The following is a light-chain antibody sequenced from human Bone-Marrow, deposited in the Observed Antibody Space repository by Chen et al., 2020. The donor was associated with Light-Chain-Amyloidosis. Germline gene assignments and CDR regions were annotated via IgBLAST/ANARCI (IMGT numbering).Light chain of an antibody. CDR3: QQSYTIPYT. V-gene: IGKV1-39*01. CDR2: AAS. Sequence: DIQMTQSPSSLAVSVGDRVTITCRASQSINIYLNWYQQKPGKAPKLLIYAASSLHKGVPSRFSGSGSGTDFILTISSLQPEDSATYFCQQSYTIPYTFGQGTKLEIK. CDR1: QSINIY. J-gene: IGKJ2*01.